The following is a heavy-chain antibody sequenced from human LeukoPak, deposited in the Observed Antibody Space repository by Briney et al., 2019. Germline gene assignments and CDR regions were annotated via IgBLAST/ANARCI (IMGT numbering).Heavy chain of an antibody. CDR3: ARYATKWELLPGGLSYFDY. V-gene: IGHV1-46*01. Sequence: ASVRVSCKASGYTFTGYFMHWVRQAPGQGLEWMGIINPSGGSTSYAQKFQGRVTMTRDMSTSTVYMELSSLRSEDTAVYYCARYATKWELLPGGLSYFDYWGQGTLVTVSS. D-gene: IGHD1-26*01. CDR2: INPSGGST. J-gene: IGHJ4*02. CDR1: GYTFTGYF.